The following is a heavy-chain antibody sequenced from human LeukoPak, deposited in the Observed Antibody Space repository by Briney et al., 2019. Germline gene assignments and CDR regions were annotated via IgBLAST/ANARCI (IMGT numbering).Heavy chain of an antibody. V-gene: IGHV4-61*02. CDR1: GGSISSGSYY. J-gene: IGHJ6*03. CDR2: IYPSGST. Sequence: SETLSLTCTVSGGSISSGSYYWSWIRQPAGKGLEWIGRIYPSGSTNYNPSLKSRVTISVDTSKNQFSLKLSSVTAADTAVYYCARVFRLRYFASYYYMDVWGKGTTVTVSS. D-gene: IGHD3-9*01. CDR3: ARVFRLRYFASYYYMDV.